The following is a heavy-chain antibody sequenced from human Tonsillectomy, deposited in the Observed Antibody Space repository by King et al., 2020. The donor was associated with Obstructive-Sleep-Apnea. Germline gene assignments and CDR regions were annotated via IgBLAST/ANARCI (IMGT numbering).Heavy chain of an antibody. CDR2: ISYDGSNK. J-gene: IGHJ3*02. CDR3: AKGPQDYYESSDYYYDDAFDI. V-gene: IGHV3-30*18. CDR1: GFTFSNYG. Sequence: VQLVESGGGVVQPGRSLRLSCAASGFTFSNYGMHWVRQAPGKGLEWVAVISYDGSNKYYVDSVKGRFTISRDNSENTLFLQMSSLRAEDTAVYYCAKGPQDYYESSDYYYDDAFDIWGQGTMVTVSS. D-gene: IGHD3-22*01.